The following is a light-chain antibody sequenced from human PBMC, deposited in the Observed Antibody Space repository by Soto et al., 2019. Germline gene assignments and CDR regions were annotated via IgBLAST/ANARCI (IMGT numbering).Light chain of an antibody. CDR3: HQYGSSSWT. J-gene: IGKJ1*01. CDR1: QSVSSSY. V-gene: IGKV3-20*01. Sequence: EIVLTQSPGTLSLSPGETATLSCRASQSVSSSYLAWYQQKPGQPPRLVMYATSSRATGIPARFSGSASGTDFTLTISRLEPEDFAVDYCHQYGSSSWTLGECSKVVIK. CDR2: ATS.